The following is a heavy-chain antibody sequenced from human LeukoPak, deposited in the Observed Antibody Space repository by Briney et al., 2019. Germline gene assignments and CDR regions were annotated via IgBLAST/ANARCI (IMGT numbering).Heavy chain of an antibody. D-gene: IGHD2-2*01. CDR1: GFTFSSYG. J-gene: IGHJ5*02. V-gene: IGHV3-30*02. CDR2: IRYDGSNK. CDR3: AKDGIVVVPAAPNWFDP. Sequence: GGSLRLSCAASGFTFSSYGMHWVRQAPGKGLEWVAFIRYDGSNKYYADSVKGRFTISRDNSKNTLYLQMNSLRAEDTAVYYCAKDGIVVVPAAPNWFDPWGQGTLVTVSS.